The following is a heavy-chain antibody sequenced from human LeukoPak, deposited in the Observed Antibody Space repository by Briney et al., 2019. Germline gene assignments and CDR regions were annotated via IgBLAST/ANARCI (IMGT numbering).Heavy chain of an antibody. CDR3: VRGSTLFHYQY. CDR1: GGSISSSTYY. J-gene: IGHJ4*01. Sequence: SVTLSLTCTVSGGSISSSTYYWGWIRRPPGKGLEWIGSIYYSGINYYNPSLKSRVNVSVSTSKTQFSLKLSSVTAADTAVYYCVRGSTLFHYQYWGQGTLVT. V-gene: IGHV4-39*01. D-gene: IGHD3-10*01. CDR2: IYYSGIN.